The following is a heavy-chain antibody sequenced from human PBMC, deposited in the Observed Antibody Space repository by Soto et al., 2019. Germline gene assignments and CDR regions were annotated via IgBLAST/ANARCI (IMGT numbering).Heavy chain of an antibody. CDR3: VRAGLVAAGIS. D-gene: IGHD6-13*01. CDR2: ISAGSGNT. Sequence: QVQLVQSGAEVKKPGASVNISCRASGYTFISYAIHWVRQAPGQRLEWMGWISAGSGNTKYSQRFQDRVTITGDTSASTAYLGLSSLTSEDTAVYYCVRAGLVAAGISWGQGTLVTVSS. J-gene: IGHJ4*02. CDR1: GYTFISYA. V-gene: IGHV1-3*01.